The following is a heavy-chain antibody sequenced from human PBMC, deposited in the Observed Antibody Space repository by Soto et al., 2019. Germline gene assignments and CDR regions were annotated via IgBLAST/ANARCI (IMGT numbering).Heavy chain of an antibody. J-gene: IGHJ4*02. CDR1: GGSFSGYY. CDR2: INHSGST. CDR3: ARAGRPYYFDY. Sequence: SETLSLTCAVYGGSFSGYYWSWIRQPPGKGLEWIGEINHSGSTNYNPSLKSRVTISVDTSKNQFSLKLSSVTAADTAVYYCARAGRPYYFDYWGQGTLVTVS. V-gene: IGHV4-34*01. D-gene: IGHD2-15*01.